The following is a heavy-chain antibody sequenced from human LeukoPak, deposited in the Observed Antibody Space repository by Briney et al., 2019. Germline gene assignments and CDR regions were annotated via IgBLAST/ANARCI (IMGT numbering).Heavy chain of an antibody. D-gene: IGHD3-9*01. CDR2: VQTNGNT. J-gene: IGHJ4*02. CDR1: GGSITSHH. Sequence: PSGTLSLTCIVSGGSITSHHWSWIRQPAGKGPAGKGLEWIGQVQTNGNTQYNPSIKSPVAMSVDTSKNHFSLELSSVTVADTAVYYCAGRDESTGYSFDYWGQGALVTVSS. CDR3: AGRDESTGYSFDY. V-gene: IGHV4-4*07.